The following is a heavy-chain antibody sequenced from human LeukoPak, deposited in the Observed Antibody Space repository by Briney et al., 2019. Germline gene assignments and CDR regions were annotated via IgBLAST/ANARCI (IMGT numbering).Heavy chain of an antibody. CDR1: GGSISSHY. Sequence: PSETLSLTCTVSGGSISSHYWSWIRQPPGKGLEWIGYIYYSGTTNYNPSLKSRVTISVDTSKNQFPLKLSSVTAADTAVYYCARVGDYYDSSGYYYSHNYWGQGTLVTVSS. CDR2: IYYSGTT. V-gene: IGHV4-59*11. J-gene: IGHJ4*02. CDR3: ARVGDYYDSSGYYYSHNY. D-gene: IGHD3-22*01.